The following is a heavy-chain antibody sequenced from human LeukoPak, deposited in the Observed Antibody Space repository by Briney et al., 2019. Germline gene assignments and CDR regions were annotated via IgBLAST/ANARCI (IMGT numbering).Heavy chain of an antibody. CDR1: GFTFSSYS. Sequence: GGSLRLSCAASGFTFSSYSMNWVCQAPGKGLEWVSSISSSSSYIYYADSVKGRFTISRDNAKNSLYLQMNSLRAEDTAVYYCARGAYNYGYIFDYWGQGTLVTVSS. V-gene: IGHV3-21*01. D-gene: IGHD5-18*01. CDR3: ARGAYNYGYIFDY. CDR2: ISSSSSYI. J-gene: IGHJ4*02.